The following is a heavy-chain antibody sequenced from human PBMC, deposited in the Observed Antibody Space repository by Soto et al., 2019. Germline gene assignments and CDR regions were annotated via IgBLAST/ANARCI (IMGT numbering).Heavy chain of an antibody. CDR3: VRGGGYDAFDH. Sequence: ASVKVSCKASGYTFTSYDINWVRQATGQGLEWMGWMNPNSHNTGYAQQFQGRVSMTTETSISTAYMELDSLRSEDTAVYYCVRGGGYDAFDHWGQGVPVTVSS. D-gene: IGHD5-12*01. CDR1: GYTFTSYD. J-gene: IGHJ4*02. CDR2: MNPNSHNT. V-gene: IGHV1-8*01.